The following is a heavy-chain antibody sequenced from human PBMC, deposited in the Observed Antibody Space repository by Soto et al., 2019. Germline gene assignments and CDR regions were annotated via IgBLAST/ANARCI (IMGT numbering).Heavy chain of an antibody. Sequence: PSETLSLTCTVSGGSVSSGSYYWSWIRQHPGKGLEWIGYIYYSGSTYYNPSLKSRVTISVDTSKNQFSLKLSSVTAADTAVYYCARDRXXMXRGXMGPIYYXXGMDVWGQGTTVTVSS. D-gene: IGHD3-10*01. J-gene: IGHJ6*02. CDR2: IYYSGST. CDR3: ARDRXXMXRGXMGPIYYXXGMDV. V-gene: IGHV4-31*03. CDR1: GGSVSSGSYY.